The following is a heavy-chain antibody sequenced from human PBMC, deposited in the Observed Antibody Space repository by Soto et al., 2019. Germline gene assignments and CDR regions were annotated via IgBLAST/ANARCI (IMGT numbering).Heavy chain of an antibody. V-gene: IGHV4-34*01. Sequence: SETLSLTCAVYGGSLSAYYWSWIRQPPGKGLEWIGEINPSGTTNYNPSLKSRVTISVDTSKNQFSLKLSSVTAADTAVYHCALAPAAHILHWGQGTLVTASS. CDR3: ALAPAAHILH. CDR1: GGSLSAYY. D-gene: IGHD2-2*01. J-gene: IGHJ1*01. CDR2: INPSGTT.